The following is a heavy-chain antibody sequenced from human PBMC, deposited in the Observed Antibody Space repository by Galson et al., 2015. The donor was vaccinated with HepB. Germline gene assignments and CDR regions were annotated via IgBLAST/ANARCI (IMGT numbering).Heavy chain of an antibody. J-gene: IGHJ4*02. V-gene: IGHV1-24*01. Sequence: SVKVSCKVSGYTLTELSMHWVRQAPGKGLEWMGGFDPEDGETIYAQKFQGRVTMTEDTSTDTAYMELSSLRSEDTAVYYCATETRISMTPHPFFDYWGQGTLVTVSS. CDR1: GYTLTELS. CDR3: ATETRISMTPHPFFDY. D-gene: IGHD3-22*01. CDR2: FDPEDGET.